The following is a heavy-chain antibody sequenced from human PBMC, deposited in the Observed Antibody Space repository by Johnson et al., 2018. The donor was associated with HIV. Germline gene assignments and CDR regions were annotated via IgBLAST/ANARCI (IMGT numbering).Heavy chain of an antibody. CDR3: AKDLNPDNWNPDDFDI. CDR2: IWYDGSDK. Sequence: QVQLVESGGGLIQSGGSLRLSCAASGFTVSRNYMSWVRQAPGKGLEWVAFIWYDGSDKYYADSVKGRFTISRDNSKNTLYLQMNSLRAEDTAVYYCAKDLNPDNWNPDDFDIWGQWTMITVSS. CDR1: GFTVSRNY. J-gene: IGHJ3*02. V-gene: IGHV3-30*02. D-gene: IGHD1-20*01.